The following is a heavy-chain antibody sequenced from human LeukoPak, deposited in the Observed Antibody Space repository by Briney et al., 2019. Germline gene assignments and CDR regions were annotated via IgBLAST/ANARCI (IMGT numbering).Heavy chain of an antibody. CDR3: TTGDYGDYGFYDY. J-gene: IGHJ4*02. V-gene: IGHV3-15*01. Sequence: GGSLRLSCAVSGFTFSNAWMSWVRQAPGKGPEWVGRIKSKPDGGTTDYAAPVKGRFTISRDDSKNTLYLQMNSLKTEDTAVYYCTTGDYGDYGFYDYWGQGTLVTVSS. CDR1: GFTFSNAW. CDR2: IKSKPDGGTT. D-gene: IGHD4-17*01.